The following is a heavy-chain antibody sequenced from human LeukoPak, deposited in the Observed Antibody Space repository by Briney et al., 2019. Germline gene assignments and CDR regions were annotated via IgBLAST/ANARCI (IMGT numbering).Heavy chain of an antibody. CDR2: IYTSGST. V-gene: IGHV4-4*07. CDR1: GGSISSYY. Sequence: SETLSLTCTVSGGSISSYYWSWTRQPAGKGLEWIGRIYTSGSTNHNASLKSRVSMSVDTSKNQFSLKLSSVTAADTAVFYCARENSGSYREFDYWGQGTLVTVSS. D-gene: IGHD1-26*01. CDR3: ARENSGSYREFDY. J-gene: IGHJ4*02.